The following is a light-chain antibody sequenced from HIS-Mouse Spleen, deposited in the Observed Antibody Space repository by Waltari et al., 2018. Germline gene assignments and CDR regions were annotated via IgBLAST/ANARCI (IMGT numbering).Light chain of an antibody. Sequence: QSALTPPPSASGSPGQSVPISCTGTSSDVGGYNHVSWYQQHPGTAPKLMIYEVSKRTSGVPDRFSGSKSGNTASLTVSGLQAEDEADYYCSSYAGSNNYVFGTGTKVTVL. CDR2: EVS. V-gene: IGLV2-8*01. CDR3: SSYAGSNNYV. J-gene: IGLJ1*01. CDR1: SSDVGGYNH.